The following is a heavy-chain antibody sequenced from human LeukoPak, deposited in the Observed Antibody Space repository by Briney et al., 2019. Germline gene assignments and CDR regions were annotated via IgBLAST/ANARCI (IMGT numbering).Heavy chain of an antibody. Sequence: GGSPRLSCAASGFTFSSYGMHWVRQAPGKGLEWVAVISYDGSNKYYADSVKGRFTISRDNSKNTLYLQMNSLRAEDTAVYYCAKDRANCSSTSCYGYYYYGMDVWGKGTTVTVSS. V-gene: IGHV3-30*18. CDR2: ISYDGSNK. CDR1: GFTFSSYG. J-gene: IGHJ6*04. CDR3: AKDRANCSSTSCYGYYYYGMDV. D-gene: IGHD2-2*01.